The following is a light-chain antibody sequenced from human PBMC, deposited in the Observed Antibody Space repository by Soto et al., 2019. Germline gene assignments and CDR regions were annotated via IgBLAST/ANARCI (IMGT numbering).Light chain of an antibody. V-gene: IGKV3-20*01. CDR1: QSVSSSF. CDR3: QQYGSAPRT. J-gene: IGKJ1*01. Sequence: ENVLAQYPGTLAWSSGERANLSCRASQSVSSSFLSWYQQKPGQSPRLLIYGASGRATGIPDRFSGSGSGTDFTLTISSLEPEDFAVYYCQQYGSAPRTFGQGTKVDVK. CDR2: GAS.